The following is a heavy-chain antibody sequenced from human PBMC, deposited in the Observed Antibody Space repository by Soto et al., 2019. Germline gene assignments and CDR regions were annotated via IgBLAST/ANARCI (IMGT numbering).Heavy chain of an antibody. D-gene: IGHD3-22*01. J-gene: IGHJ3*02. CDR3: ARDYEFGFDI. CDR2: IKPDGSEK. V-gene: IGHV3-7*01. Sequence: EVQLVESGGGLVQPGGSLRLSCEASAFTLSSYWMSWVRQAPGKGLEWVANIKPDGSEKYYVDSVKGRFTISRDNTKNPLYMHMSTLGPEDTAIYYRARDYEFGFDIWGQGTLVTVSS. CDR1: AFTLSSYW.